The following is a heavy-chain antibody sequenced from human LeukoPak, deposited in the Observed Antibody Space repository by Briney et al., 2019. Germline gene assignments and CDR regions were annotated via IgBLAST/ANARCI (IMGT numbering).Heavy chain of an antibody. CDR1: GGSISSGGYP. J-gene: IGHJ4*02. D-gene: IGHD3-22*01. CDR3: AREGYYDSSGYIDY. CDR2: IYHSGST. V-gene: IGHV4-30-2*01. Sequence: SQTLSLTCAVSGGSISSGGYPWSWIRQPPGKGLEWIGYIYHSGSTYYNPSLKSRVTISVDKSKNQFSLKLSSVTAADTAVYYCAREGYYDSSGYIDYWGQGTLVTVSS.